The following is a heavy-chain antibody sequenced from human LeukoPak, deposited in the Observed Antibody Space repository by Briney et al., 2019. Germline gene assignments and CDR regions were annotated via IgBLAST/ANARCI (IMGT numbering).Heavy chain of an antibody. V-gene: IGHV3-7*01. CDR3: ARDWALTGLEPDY. D-gene: IGHD7-27*01. CDR2: IKQDGSDK. J-gene: IGHJ4*02. Sequence: PGGSLRLSCAASGFTFSSSWMSWVRQAPGKGLEWVANIKQDGSDKYYVDSVKGRFTISRDNAKNSLYLQMNSLRAEDTAVYYCARDWALTGLEPDYWGQGTLVTVSS. CDR1: GFTFSSSW.